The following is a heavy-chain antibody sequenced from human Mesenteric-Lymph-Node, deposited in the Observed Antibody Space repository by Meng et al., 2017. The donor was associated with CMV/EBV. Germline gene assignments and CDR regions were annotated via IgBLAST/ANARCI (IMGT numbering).Heavy chain of an antibody. J-gene: IGHJ5*02. D-gene: IGHD3-9*01. CDR2: IYYSGST. CDR1: GVSITSSTYY. CDR3: ARDGIRYFDWLLVSGWFDP. Sequence: SETLSLTCTVSGVSITSSTYYWGWVRQSTGKGLEFIGAIYYSGSTYYNPSLKSRVTISVDTSKNQFSLKLSSVTAADTAVYYCARDGIRYFDWLLVSGWFDPWGQGTLVTVSS. V-gene: IGHV4-39*07.